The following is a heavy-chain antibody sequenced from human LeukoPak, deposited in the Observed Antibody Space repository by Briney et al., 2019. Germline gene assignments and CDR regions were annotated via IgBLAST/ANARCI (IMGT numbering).Heavy chain of an antibody. J-gene: IGHJ4*02. Sequence: PGGSLRLSCTVSGFTVSSNSWSWVRKAPGKGLEWVSFIYSGGKTHSSDSVKGRFTISRDNSKNTLYLQMSSLRAEDTAIYYCARRAGEYSHPYDYWGQGTLVTVSS. CDR2: IYSGGKT. CDR1: GFTVSSNS. CDR3: ARRAGEYSHPYDY. V-gene: IGHV3-53*01. D-gene: IGHD2-15*01.